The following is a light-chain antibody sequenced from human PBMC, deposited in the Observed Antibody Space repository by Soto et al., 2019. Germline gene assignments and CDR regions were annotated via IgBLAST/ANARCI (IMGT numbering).Light chain of an antibody. V-gene: IGLV2-14*03. CDR3: SSYTTSSTVV. J-gene: IGLJ1*01. Sequence: QSALTQPASVFGSRGQSITISCTGTSSDVGGYNFVSWYQQHPGKAPKLMIYEVSSRPSGVSNRFSGSKSGNTASLTISGLQPEDEAGYYCSSYTTSSTVVLGTGTKVTVL. CDR2: EVS. CDR1: SSDVGGYNF.